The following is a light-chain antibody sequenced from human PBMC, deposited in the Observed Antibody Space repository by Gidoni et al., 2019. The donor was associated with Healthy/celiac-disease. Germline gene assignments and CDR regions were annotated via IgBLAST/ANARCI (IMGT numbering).Light chain of an antibody. V-gene: IGKV1-5*03. CDR3: QQYNSYPLT. CDR2: KAS. J-gene: IGKJ4*01. CDR1: QSISSW. Sequence: DIHMTQSPSTLSASVGDRVTITCRASQSISSWLAWYQQKPVKAPKLLIYKASSLERGVPSMFSGSGSGTEFTLTISSLQPDDFATYYCQQYNSYPLTFGGGTKVEIK.